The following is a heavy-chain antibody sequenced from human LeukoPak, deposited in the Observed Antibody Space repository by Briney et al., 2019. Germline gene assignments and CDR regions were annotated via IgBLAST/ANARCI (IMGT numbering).Heavy chain of an antibody. Sequence: VQPGGSLRLSCVASGFIFSRYVLTWVRQAPGKGLEWVSSISRSGDSTNYADSVKGRFTISRDNSKNTLYLQMNSLTAEDTAIYYCAKDEGVATYLFDHWGQGTLVTVSS. CDR3: AKDEGVATYLFDH. V-gene: IGHV3-23*01. J-gene: IGHJ4*02. D-gene: IGHD5-12*01. CDR2: ISRSGDST. CDR1: GFIFSRYV.